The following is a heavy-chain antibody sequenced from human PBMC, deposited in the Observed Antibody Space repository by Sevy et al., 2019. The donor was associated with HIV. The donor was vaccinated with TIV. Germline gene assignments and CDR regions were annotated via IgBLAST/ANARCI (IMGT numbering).Heavy chain of an antibody. Sequence: ASVKVSCKASGFTFTSSAVQWVRQARGQRLEWIGWIVVGSGNTNYAQKFQERVTITRDMSTSTAYMELSSLRSEETAVYYCAAGPDYDFWSGYYFLYYYGMDVWGQGTTVTVSS. CDR3: AAGPDYDFWSGYYFLYYYGMDV. V-gene: IGHV1-58*01. CDR1: GFTFTSSA. CDR2: IVVGSGNT. D-gene: IGHD3-3*01. J-gene: IGHJ6*02.